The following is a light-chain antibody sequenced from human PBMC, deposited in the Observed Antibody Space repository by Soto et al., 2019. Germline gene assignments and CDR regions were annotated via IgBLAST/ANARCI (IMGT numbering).Light chain of an antibody. J-gene: IGKJ4*01. Sequence: DIQMTQSPSSLSASVGDRVTITCRASQSISSYLNWYQQKPGKAPKVLIYAVSSLQSGVPSRFSGIGSGTDFTLSISSLQPEDFATYYCQQSYSGPLTFGGGTKVEIK. CDR3: QQSYSGPLT. CDR1: QSISSY. V-gene: IGKV1-39*01. CDR2: AVS.